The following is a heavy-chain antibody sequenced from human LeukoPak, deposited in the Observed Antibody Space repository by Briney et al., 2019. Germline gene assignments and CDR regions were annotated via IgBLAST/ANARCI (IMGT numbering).Heavy chain of an antibody. D-gene: IGHD7-27*01. CDR3: TRTFTGAHYYFIPV. Sequence: SETLSLTCTVSGDSITPYYWSWIRQSPGGSLEYIGFISDTGTTNYNPSLRGRVSISVDTSKSQFSLKLKSVTAADSAIYYCTRTFTGAHYYFIPVWGAGTTVTVSS. V-gene: IGHV4-59*08. J-gene: IGHJ6*03. CDR2: ISDTGTT. CDR1: GDSITPYY.